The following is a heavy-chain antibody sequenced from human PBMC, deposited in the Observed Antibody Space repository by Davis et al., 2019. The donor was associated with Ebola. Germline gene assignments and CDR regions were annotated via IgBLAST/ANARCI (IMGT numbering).Heavy chain of an antibody. CDR1: GGSISSGGYY. CDR2: SNHSGST. CDR3: ARERGYYGMDV. Sequence: SETLSLTCTVSGGSISSGGYYWSWIRQPPGKGLEWIGESNHSGSTNYNPSLKSRVTIPVDTSKNQFSLKLSSVTAADTAVYYCARERGYYGMDVWGQGTTVTVSS. V-gene: IGHV4-31*03. J-gene: IGHJ6*02.